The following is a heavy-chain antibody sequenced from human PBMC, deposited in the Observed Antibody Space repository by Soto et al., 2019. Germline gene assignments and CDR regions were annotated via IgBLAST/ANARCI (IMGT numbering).Heavy chain of an antibody. J-gene: IGHJ6*02. CDR2: IYYSGST. D-gene: IGHD3-22*01. CDR3: ARSMIVVVKGGMDV. CDR1: GGSISSGDYY. V-gene: IGHV4-30-4*01. Sequence: SETLSLTCTVSGGSISSGDYYWSWIRQPPGKGLEWIGYIYYSGSTYYNPSLKSRVTISVDTSKNQFSLKLSSVTAADTAVYYCARSMIVVVKGGMDVWGQGTTVTVSS.